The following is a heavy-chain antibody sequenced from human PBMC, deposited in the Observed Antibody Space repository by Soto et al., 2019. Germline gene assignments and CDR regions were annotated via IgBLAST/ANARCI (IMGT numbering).Heavy chain of an antibody. D-gene: IGHD6-19*01. CDR1: GYNFTSYG. CDR3: ARDLYYSSGRYFDHDAFDI. CDR2: ISPHNDRT. V-gene: IGHV1-18*01. Sequence: QVQLVQSGADVKKPGASVKVSCTASGYNFTSYGISWVRQAPGQGLEWMGWISPHNDRTKYSRRFQDRVIMTTETPTSTVYMELGSLRSDDTAVYYCARDLYYSSGRYFDHDAFDIWGQGTVVTVSS. J-gene: IGHJ3*02.